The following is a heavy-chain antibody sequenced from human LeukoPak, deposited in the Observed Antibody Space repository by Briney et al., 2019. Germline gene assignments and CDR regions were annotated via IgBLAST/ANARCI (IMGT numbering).Heavy chain of an antibody. J-gene: IGHJ4*02. CDR3: ARDGYSGIRRLDRFDY. CDR1: GYTFTSYY. CDR2: INPSGGST. V-gene: IGHV1-46*01. Sequence: VASVKVSCKASGYTFTSYYMHWVRQAPGQGLEWMGIINPSGGSTSYAQKFQGRVTMTRDMSTSTVYMELSSLRSEDTAVYCCARDGYSGIRRLDRFDYWGQGTLVTVSS. D-gene: IGHD5-12*01.